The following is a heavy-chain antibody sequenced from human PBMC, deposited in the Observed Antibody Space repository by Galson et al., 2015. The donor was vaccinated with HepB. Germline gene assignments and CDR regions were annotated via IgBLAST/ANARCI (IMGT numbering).Heavy chain of an antibody. J-gene: IGHJ4*02. D-gene: IGHD3-10*01. V-gene: IGHV2-5*02. CDR2: IYWDDDK. CDR3: AHSHDSSGSSD. CDR1: VSSLTTTGVG. Sequence: PALVKPTQTLTLTCTFSVSSLTTTGVGVGWIRQPPGKALEWLALIYWDDDKRYSPSLKSRLTIAKDTSKNQVVLTMTNMDPVDTATYYCAHSHDSSGSSDWGQGILVIVSS.